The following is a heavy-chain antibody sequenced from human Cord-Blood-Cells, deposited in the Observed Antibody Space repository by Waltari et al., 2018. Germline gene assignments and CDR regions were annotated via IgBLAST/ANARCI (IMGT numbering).Heavy chain of an antibody. J-gene: IGHJ4*02. D-gene: IGHD6-13*01. CDR2: ISYDGSNK. V-gene: IGHV3-30*18. Sequence: QVQLVESGGGVVQPGRSLRLSCAASGFTFSSYGMHWVRQGPGKGLEWVAVISYDGSNKYYADSVKGRFTISRDNSKNPLYLQMNSLRAEDTAVYYCAKDRSSSLYFDYWGQGTLVTVSS. CDR1: GFTFSSYG. CDR3: AKDRSSSLYFDY.